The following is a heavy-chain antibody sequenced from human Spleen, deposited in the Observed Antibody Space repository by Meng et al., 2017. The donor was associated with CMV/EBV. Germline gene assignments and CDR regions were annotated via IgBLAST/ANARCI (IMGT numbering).Heavy chain of an antibody. V-gene: IGHV5-51*01. D-gene: IGHD2-2*01. J-gene: IGHJ5*02. CDR2: IYPGDSDT. CDR1: GYSFSNYW. CDR3: ARARVEYQMTLGCFDP. Sequence: SGYSFSNYWIAWVRQMPGKGLECMGIIYPGDSDTRYSPSFQGQVTISVDKSISTAFLQWSSLKASDTAIYYCARARVEYQMTLGCFDPWGQGTLVTVSS.